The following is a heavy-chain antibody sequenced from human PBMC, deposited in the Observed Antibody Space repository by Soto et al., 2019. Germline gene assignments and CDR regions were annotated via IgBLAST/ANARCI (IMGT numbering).Heavy chain of an antibody. D-gene: IGHD6-19*01. CDR3: ARQTLAVAGKNYYYYYMDV. J-gene: IGHJ6*03. Sequence: SETLSLTCTVSGGSISSYYWSWIRQPPGKGLEWIGYIYYSGSTNYNPSLKSRVTISVDTSKNQFSLKLSSVTAADTDVYYCARQTLAVAGKNYYYYYMDVWGKGTTVTVSS. CDR1: GGSISSYY. V-gene: IGHV4-59*08. CDR2: IYYSGST.